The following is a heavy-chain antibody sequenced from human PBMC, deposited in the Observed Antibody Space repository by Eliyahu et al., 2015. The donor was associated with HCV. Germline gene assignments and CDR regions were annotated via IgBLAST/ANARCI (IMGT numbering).Heavy chain of an antibody. CDR3: ATYTV. Sequence: QVQLQXSGPGLVKPPETLSLTCNVSGASMSTYYWSWVRQPPGKGLEWIGXIYFSXTANYXPSLKSRATISIDTSKNQFFLKLNSVTAADTAVXYCATYTVWGQGTLVTVSS. CDR1: GASMSTYY. V-gene: IGHV4-59*01. J-gene: IGHJ4*02. CDR2: IYFSXTA. D-gene: IGHD2-2*02.